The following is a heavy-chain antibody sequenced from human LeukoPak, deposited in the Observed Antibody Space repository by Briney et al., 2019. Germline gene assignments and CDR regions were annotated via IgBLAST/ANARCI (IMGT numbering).Heavy chain of an antibody. CDR1: GYTFTTYV. D-gene: IGHD3-10*01. V-gene: IGHV1-8*01. J-gene: IGHJ4*02. Sequence: VASVKVSCKASGYTFTTYVINWVRQATGQGLEWMGWVNPNSGNTGFAQKFQGRVTMTRNTSISTAYMEISSLRSEDTAVYYCARRPSSGGSGSYWAFWGQGTLVTVSS. CDR3: ARRPSSGGSGSYWAF. CDR2: VNPNSGNT.